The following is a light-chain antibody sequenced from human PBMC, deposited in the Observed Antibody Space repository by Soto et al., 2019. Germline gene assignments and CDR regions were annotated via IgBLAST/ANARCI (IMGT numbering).Light chain of an antibody. CDR2: NNN. J-gene: IGLJ3*02. Sequence: QSVLTQPPSASGTPGQRVTISCSGSNFNIGSHTVNWYQQLPGTAPKLLMHNNNQRPSGVPDRFPDSKSGTSASLAISGLQSEDEADYSCSVWDDSLKGLVFGRGTKLTVL. CDR1: NFNIGSHT. CDR3: SVWDDSLKGLV. V-gene: IGLV1-44*01.